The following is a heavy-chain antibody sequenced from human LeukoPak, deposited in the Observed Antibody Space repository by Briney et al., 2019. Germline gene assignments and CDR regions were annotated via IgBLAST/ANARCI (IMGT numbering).Heavy chain of an antibody. Sequence: GGSLRLSCAASGFTVSSNFMSWVRQAPGKGLEWVSVIYSGGSTYYADSVKGRFTISRDNSTNTLYLQMNSLRAEDTAVYYCARDRSSGYGIDYWGQGTLVTVSS. V-gene: IGHV3-53*01. CDR2: IYSGGST. CDR1: GFTVSSNF. J-gene: IGHJ4*02. D-gene: IGHD3-22*01. CDR3: ARDRSSGYGIDY.